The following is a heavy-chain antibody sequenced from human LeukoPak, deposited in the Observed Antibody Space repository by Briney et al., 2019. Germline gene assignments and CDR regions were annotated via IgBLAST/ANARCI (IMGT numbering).Heavy chain of an antibody. CDR1: RFTSTSYA. V-gene: IGHV3-23*01. CDR3: VLRYYGDHAFDI. CDR2: IIGVGGST. J-gene: IGHJ3*02. D-gene: IGHD3-10*01. Sequence: TRGCLRLSCAPSRFTSTSYAMSWVRQAPGRGLEWVSGIIGVGGSTDYADSVKGPVSISTDNSTNSLYLQMNSLRAKDPGVYYCVLRYYGDHAFDICGQGTMVTVSP.